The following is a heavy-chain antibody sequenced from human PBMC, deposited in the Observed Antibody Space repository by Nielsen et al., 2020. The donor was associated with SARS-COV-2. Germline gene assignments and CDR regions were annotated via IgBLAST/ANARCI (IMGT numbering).Heavy chain of an antibody. CDR3: ARFLGYCTGGSCATDFYYYAMDV. V-gene: IGHV5-10-1*01. D-gene: IGHD2-15*01. J-gene: IGHJ6*02. CDR2: IAPSDSYT. CDR1: GYSFTSHW. Sequence: GESLKISCKGSGYSFTSHWINWVRQMPGKGLEWMGSIAPSDSYTNYSPSFQGHVSISADKSISTAYLQWSSLKASDTAMYYCARFLGYCTGGSCATDFYYYAMDVWGQGTTVTISS.